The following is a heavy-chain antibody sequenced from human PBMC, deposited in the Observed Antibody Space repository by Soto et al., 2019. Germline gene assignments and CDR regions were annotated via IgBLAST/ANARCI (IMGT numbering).Heavy chain of an antibody. J-gene: IGHJ6*02. V-gene: IGHV4-30-4*01. D-gene: IGHD5-18*01. Sequence: SETLSLTCTVSGGSISSGDYYWSWIRQPPGKGLEWIGYIYYSGSTYYNPSLKSRVTISVDTSKNQFSLKLSSVTAADTAVYYCARVPTVDTAEAYYYYYYGMDVWGQGTTVTVSS. CDR2: IYYSGST. CDR3: ARVPTVDTAEAYYYYYYGMDV. CDR1: GGSISSGDYY.